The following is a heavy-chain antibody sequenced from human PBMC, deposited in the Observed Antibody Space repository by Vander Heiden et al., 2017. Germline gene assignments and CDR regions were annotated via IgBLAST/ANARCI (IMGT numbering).Heavy chain of an antibody. CDR2: ISYDGNNK. Sequence: QVQLVESGGGVVQPGRSLTLSCAVSGFTFSSYPMHWVRQAPGKGLQWVAAISYDGNNKYYVDSVRGRFTISRDNSKNTLFLQMNSLRAEETAVYYCAKDIRDVSGYFDQWGQGALVTVSS. CDR1: GFTFSSYP. V-gene: IGHV3-30*18. J-gene: IGHJ4*02. CDR3: AKDIRDVSGYFDQ. D-gene: IGHD3-3*01.